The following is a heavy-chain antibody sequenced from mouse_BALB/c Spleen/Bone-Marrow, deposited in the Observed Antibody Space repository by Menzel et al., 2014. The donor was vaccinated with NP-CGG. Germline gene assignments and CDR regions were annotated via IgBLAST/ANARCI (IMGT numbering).Heavy chain of an antibody. D-gene: IGHD1-1*01. J-gene: IGHJ4*01. CDR1: GYTFSSYW. V-gene: IGHV1-9*01. Sequence: QVQLQQPGAEPMKPGVSVKISCKATGYTFSSYWIEWVKQRPGHGLEWIGEILPGSGNTNYNEKFKGKATFTADTSSNTAYMQLSSLTSEGSAVYYCAREDITTVVEMDYWGQGTSVTVSS. CDR3: AREDITTVVEMDY. CDR2: ILPGSGNT.